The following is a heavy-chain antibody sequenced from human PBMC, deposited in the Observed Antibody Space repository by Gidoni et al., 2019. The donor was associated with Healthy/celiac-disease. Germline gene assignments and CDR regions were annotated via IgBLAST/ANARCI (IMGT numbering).Heavy chain of an antibody. CDR2: ISSSGNTI. J-gene: IGHJ6*02. CDR1: GFTFRSYS. D-gene: IGHD2-8*01. CDR3: ARDNGGMDV. Sequence: EVQLVESGGGLVKPGGSLRLSCAASGFTFRSYSMNWVRQAPGKGLGWYSAISSSGNTIYYADSVKGRFTISRDNAKNSLYRQMNSLRAEDTAVYDCARDNGGMDVWGQGTTVTVSS. V-gene: IGHV3-21*01.